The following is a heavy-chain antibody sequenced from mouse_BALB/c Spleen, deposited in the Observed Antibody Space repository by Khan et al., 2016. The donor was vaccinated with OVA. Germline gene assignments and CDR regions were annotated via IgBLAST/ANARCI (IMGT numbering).Heavy chain of an antibody. Sequence: LQLKQSGAELGRPGSSVKLSCKTSGSTFTSYGIKWVKQRPGQGLEWIGYIYPGNGYTEYNEKFQGKAILTSDTSSSTAYMQLRSLTSEDSAIYFCTTAYYRYYFDYWGQGTTLTVSS. J-gene: IGHJ2*01. CDR2: IYPGNGYT. V-gene: IGHV1S134*01. D-gene: IGHD2-14*01. CDR1: GSTFTSYG. CDR3: TTAYYRYYFDY.